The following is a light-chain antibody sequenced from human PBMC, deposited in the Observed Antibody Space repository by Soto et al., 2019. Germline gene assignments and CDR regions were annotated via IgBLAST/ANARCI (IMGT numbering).Light chain of an antibody. CDR3: QQHGSSPLT. Sequence: EVVLTQSPGTLSLSPGQRATLSCRASQSVSFNHLAWYQQKPGQAPRLLIYAASRRATGIPDRFSGSASGTDFTLTINRVEPEDSAVYYCQQHGSSPLTFGGGARVEI. CDR1: QSVSFNH. V-gene: IGKV3-20*01. CDR2: AAS. J-gene: IGKJ4*01.